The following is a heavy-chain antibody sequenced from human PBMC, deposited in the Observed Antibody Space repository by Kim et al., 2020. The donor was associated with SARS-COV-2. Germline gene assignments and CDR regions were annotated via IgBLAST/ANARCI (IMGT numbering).Heavy chain of an antibody. J-gene: IGHJ4*02. D-gene: IGHD3-22*01. V-gene: IGHV1-2*02. Sequence: ASVKVSCKASGYTFTGYYMHWVRQAPGQGLEWKGWINPNSGGTNYAQKFQGRVTMTRDTSISTAYMELSRLRSDDTAVYYCARDGPYYYDSSGYYSGPGYFDYWGQGTLVTVSS. CDR2: INPNSGGT. CDR1: GYTFTGYY. CDR3: ARDGPYYYDSSGYYSGPGYFDY.